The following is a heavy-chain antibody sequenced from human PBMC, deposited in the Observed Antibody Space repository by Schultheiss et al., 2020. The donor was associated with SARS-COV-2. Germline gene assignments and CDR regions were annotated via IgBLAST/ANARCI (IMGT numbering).Heavy chain of an antibody. Sequence: GASLKISCAASGFTFSSYGMHWVRQAPGKGLEWVAVISYDGSNKYYADSVKGRFTISRDNSKNTLYLQMNSLRAEDTAVYYCAKSRVPAAISYYYGMDVWGQGTTVTVSS. V-gene: IGHV3-30*18. J-gene: IGHJ6*02. CDR2: ISYDGSNK. D-gene: IGHD2-2*02. CDR3: AKSRVPAAISYYYGMDV. CDR1: GFTFSSYG.